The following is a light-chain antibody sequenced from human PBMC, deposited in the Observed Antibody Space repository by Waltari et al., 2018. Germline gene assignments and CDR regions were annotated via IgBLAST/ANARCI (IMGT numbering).Light chain of an antibody. CDR1: SSAIGAYNF. CDR2: DVS. CDR3: SSYTISRTRG. Sequence: QSALTQPASVSGSTGQSIAISCTGTSSAIGAYNFVSWYQQHPGKAPKLMIHDVSNRPAGVSNRFSGSKSGNTASMTIAGLQTEDEADYYCSSYTISRTRGFGGGTKLTVL. V-gene: IGLV2-14*03. J-gene: IGLJ3*02.